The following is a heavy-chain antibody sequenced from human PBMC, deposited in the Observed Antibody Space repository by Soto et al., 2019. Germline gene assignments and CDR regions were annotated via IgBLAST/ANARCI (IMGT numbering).Heavy chain of an antibody. J-gene: IGHJ6*02. CDR2: INSDGSST. Sequence: SLRLSCAASGFTFSSYWMHWVRQAPGKGLVCVSRINSDGSSTSYADSVKGRFTISRDNAKNTLYLQMNSLRAEDTAVYYRARMLAAVVPISGYYYGMDVWGQGTTVTVSS. CDR1: GFTFSSYW. V-gene: IGHV3-74*01. CDR3: ARMLAAVVPISGYYYGMDV. D-gene: IGHD2-8*01.